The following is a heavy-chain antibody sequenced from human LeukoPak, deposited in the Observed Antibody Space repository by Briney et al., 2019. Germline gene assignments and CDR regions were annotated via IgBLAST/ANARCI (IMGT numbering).Heavy chain of an antibody. D-gene: IGHD3-9*01. Sequence: SVKVSCKASGGTFSSYAISWVRQAPGQGLEWMGGIIPIFGTANYAQKLQGRVTITADKSTSTAYMELSSLRSEDTAVYYCAREKYYDILTGYYTDAFDIWGQGTMVTVSS. CDR2: IIPIFGTA. CDR3: AREKYYDILTGYYTDAFDI. CDR1: GGTFSSYA. V-gene: IGHV1-69*06. J-gene: IGHJ3*02.